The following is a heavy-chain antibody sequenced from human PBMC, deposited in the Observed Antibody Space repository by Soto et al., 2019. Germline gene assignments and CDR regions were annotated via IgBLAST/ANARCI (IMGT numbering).Heavy chain of an antibody. CDR1: GFTFSSYA. D-gene: IGHD6-13*01. J-gene: IGHJ6*02. Sequence: GGSLRLSCAASGFTFSSYAMHWVRQAPGKGLEWVAVISYDGSNKYYADSVKGRFTISRDNSKNTLYLQMNSLRAEDTAVYYCARERIAAAGTNYYYYGMDVWGQGTTVTVSS. CDR2: ISYDGSNK. V-gene: IGHV3-30-3*01. CDR3: ARERIAAAGTNYYYYGMDV.